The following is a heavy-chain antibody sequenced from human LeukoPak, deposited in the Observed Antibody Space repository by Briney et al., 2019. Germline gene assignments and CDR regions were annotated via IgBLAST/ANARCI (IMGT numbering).Heavy chain of an antibody. D-gene: IGHD6-13*01. CDR2: FDPEDGEK. J-gene: IGHJ4*02. Sequence: AAVKVFCKVSGYILTELSMHWVRQAPGKGLEWMGGFDPEDGEKIYAQKFQGRVTMTEDTSTDTAYMELSSLRSDDTAVYYCATETTAGTLDYWGQGTLVTVSS. V-gene: IGHV1-24*01. CDR3: ATETTAGTLDY. CDR1: GYILTELS.